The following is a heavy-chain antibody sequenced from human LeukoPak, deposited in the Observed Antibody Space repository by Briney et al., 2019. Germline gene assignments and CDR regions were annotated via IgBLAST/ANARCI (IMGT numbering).Heavy chain of an antibody. J-gene: IGHJ4*02. CDR1: GGSISSYY. CDR2: IYTSGST. CDR3: AREYSSSWYGR. D-gene: IGHD6-13*01. Sequence: AETLSFTCTVSGGSISSYYWSWIRQPAGKGLEWIGRIYTSGSTNYNASLKSRVTMAVDTSKNQFSLKLSSVTAADTAVYYCAREYSSSWYGRWGQGPLVRVSS. V-gene: IGHV4-4*07.